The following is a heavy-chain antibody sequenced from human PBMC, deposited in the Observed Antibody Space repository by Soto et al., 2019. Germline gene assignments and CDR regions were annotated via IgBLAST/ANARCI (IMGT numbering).Heavy chain of an antibody. V-gene: IGHV3-15*07. D-gene: IGHD3-22*01. Sequence: PGGSLRLSCAASGVTCSKAWINWVRQAPGKGLEWVGRIKSKTNGGTTDFAAHVRDRFAISRDDSKNIVYLQMNSLRIEDTAVYYCTTDSSSTMIPVRLDYWGHGPLVTVSS. CDR2: IKSKTNGGTT. J-gene: IGHJ4*01. CDR3: TTDSSSTMIPVRLDY. CDR1: GVTCSKAW.